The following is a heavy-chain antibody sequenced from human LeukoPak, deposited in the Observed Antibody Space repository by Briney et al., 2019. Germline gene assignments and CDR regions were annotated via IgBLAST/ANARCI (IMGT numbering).Heavy chain of an antibody. J-gene: IGHJ3*02. CDR1: GFTFSSYS. CDR2: ISSSSSTI. CDR3: ARDGVLRFLEWLPPPDAFDI. D-gene: IGHD3-3*01. Sequence: GGSLRLSCAASGFTFSSYSMNWVRQAPGKGLEWVSYISSSSSTIYYADSVKGQFTISRDNAKNSLYLQMNSLRAEDTAVYYCARDGVLRFLEWLPPPDAFDIWGQGTMVTVSS. V-gene: IGHV3-48*01.